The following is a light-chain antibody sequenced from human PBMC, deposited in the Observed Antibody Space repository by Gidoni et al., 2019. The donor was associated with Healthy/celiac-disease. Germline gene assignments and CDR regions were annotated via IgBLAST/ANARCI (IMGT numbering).Light chain of an antibody. CDR1: QSISSY. Sequence: DSQMTQSPSSLSASVGDRVTITCRASQSISSYLNWYQQKPGKAPKLLIYAASSLQRGVPSRFSGSGSGTDFTLTISSLQPEDFATYYCQQSYSTPPIFTFXPXTKVDIK. V-gene: IGKV1-39*01. CDR2: AAS. CDR3: QQSYSTPPIFT. J-gene: IGKJ3*01.